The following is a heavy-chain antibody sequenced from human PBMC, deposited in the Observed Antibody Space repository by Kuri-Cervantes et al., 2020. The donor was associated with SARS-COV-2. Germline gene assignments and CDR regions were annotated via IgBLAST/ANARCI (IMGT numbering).Heavy chain of an antibody. CDR1: GGSISSSSYY. Sequence: SETLSLTCTVSGGSISSSSYYWGWIRQPPGKGLEWIGEINHSGSTNYNPSLKSRVTISVDTSKNQFSLKLSSVTAADAAVYYCARGRTVLIAARLRYYYYMDAWGKGTTVTVSS. J-gene: IGHJ6*03. V-gene: IGHV4-39*07. CDR2: INHSGST. CDR3: ARGRTVLIAARLRYYYYMDA. D-gene: IGHD6-6*01.